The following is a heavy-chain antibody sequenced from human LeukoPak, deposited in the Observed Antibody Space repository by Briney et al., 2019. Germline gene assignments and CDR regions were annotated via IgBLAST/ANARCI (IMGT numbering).Heavy chain of an antibody. V-gene: IGHV1-69*06. Sequence: GASVKVSCKASGGTFSSYAISWVRQAPGQGLEWMGGIIPIFGTANYAQKFQGRVTITADKSTSTAHMELSSLRSEDTAVYYCARASYSSGYYNSHPPDYWGQGTLVTVSS. CDR3: ARASYSSGYYNSHPPDY. D-gene: IGHD3-22*01. CDR1: GGTFSSYA. J-gene: IGHJ4*02. CDR2: IIPIFGTA.